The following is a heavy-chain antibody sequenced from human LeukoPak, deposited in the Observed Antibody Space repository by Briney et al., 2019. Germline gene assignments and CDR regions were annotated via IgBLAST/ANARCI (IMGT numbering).Heavy chain of an antibody. V-gene: IGHV3-30*09. CDR3: VREDYGEYYFDY. D-gene: IGHD4-17*01. CDR2: ISYHGNNK. CDR1: GFIFSDFA. J-gene: IGHJ4*02. Sequence: PGTSLTLSCAASGFIFSDFAMHWVRQAPGKGLEWVAVISYHGNNKYYADSVKGRFAISRDNARNTLYLQMNSLRSEDAAVYSCVREDYGEYYFDYWGQGTPVTVSS.